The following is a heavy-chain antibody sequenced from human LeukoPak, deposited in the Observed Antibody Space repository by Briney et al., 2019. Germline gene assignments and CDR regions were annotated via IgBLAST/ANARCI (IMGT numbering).Heavy chain of an antibody. CDR2: ISAYNGNT. J-gene: IGHJ1*01. Sequence: AASVKVSCKASGYTFTSYGISWVRQAPGQGLEWMGWISAYNGNTNYAQKFQGRVTLTTDTSTTTAYMELRSLRSDDTAVYYCARVVVPAATAEYFQHWGQGTLVTVSS. CDR1: GYTFTSYG. D-gene: IGHD2-2*01. CDR3: ARVVVPAATAEYFQH. V-gene: IGHV1-18*01.